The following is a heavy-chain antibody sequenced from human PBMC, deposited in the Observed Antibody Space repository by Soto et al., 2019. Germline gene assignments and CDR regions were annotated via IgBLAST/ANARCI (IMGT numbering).Heavy chain of an antibody. D-gene: IGHD2-15*01. V-gene: IGHV4-30-2*01. J-gene: IGHJ3*02. CDR3: ARGGLRPDAFDI. CDR1: GGSISSGGYS. CDR2: IYHSGST. Sequence: SETLSLTCAVSGGSISSGGYSWSWIRQPPGKGLEWIGYIYHSGSTYYNPSLKSRVTISVDRSKSQFSLKLSSVTAADTAVYYCARGGLRPDAFDIWGQGTMVTVSS.